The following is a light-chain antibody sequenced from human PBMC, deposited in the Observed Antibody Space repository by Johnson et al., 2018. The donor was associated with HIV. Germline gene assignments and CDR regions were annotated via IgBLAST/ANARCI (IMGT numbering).Light chain of an antibody. CDR1: SSNIGNNY. Sequence: QSVLTQPPSVSAAPGQKVTISCSGSSSNIGNNYVSWYQQLPGTAPKLLIYENNKRPSGIPDRFSGSTSGTSATLGIAGLQTGDEADYYCGTWDSSLSAGGVFGTGTKVTGL. V-gene: IGLV1-51*02. CDR3: GTWDSSLSAGGV. CDR2: ENN. J-gene: IGLJ1*01.